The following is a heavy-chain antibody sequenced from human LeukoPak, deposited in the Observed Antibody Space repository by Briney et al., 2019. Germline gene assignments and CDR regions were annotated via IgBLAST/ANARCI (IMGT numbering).Heavy chain of an antibody. CDR1: GFIFSSYD. Sequence: GGSLRLSCAASGFIFSSYDMHWVRQAPGKGLQWVAMISYDGNNKYYADSVKGRFTISRDNAQNSLYLQMNSLRDEDTAVYYCAIEGYCSGGTCYTNWFDTWGQGTLVTVSS. J-gene: IGHJ5*02. CDR3: AIEGYCSGGTCYTNWFDT. D-gene: IGHD2-15*01. V-gene: IGHV3-30*03. CDR2: ISYDGNNK.